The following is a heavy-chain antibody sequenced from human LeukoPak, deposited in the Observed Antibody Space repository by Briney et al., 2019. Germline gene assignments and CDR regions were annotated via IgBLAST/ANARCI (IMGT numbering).Heavy chain of an antibody. CDR1: GYTFTSYG. CDR2: ISAYNGNT. V-gene: IGHV1-18*04. D-gene: IGHD2-2*01. J-gene: IGHJ5*02. CDR3: ARFYCSSTSCYVGWFDP. Sequence: EASVKDSCKASGYTFTSYGISWVRQAPGQGLEWMGWISAYNGNTNYAQKLQGRVTMTTDTSTSTAYMELRSLRSDDTAVYYCARFYCSSTSCYVGWFDPWGQGTLVTVSS.